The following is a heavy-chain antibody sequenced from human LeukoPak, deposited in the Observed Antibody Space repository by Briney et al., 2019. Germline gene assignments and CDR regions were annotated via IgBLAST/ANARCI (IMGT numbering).Heavy chain of an antibody. CDR1: GFTFTSYD. V-gene: IGHV1-8*01. Sequence: ASVKVSCKASGFTFTSYDINWVRQASGQGLEWMGWMNPNNGNTGYAQKFQGRVTMTRNTSISTAYMELRGLRSEDTAVYYCVRDGEGAAISVNYWFDPWGQGTLVTVSS. D-gene: IGHD2-2*02. CDR2: MNPNNGNT. J-gene: IGHJ5*02. CDR3: VRDGEGAAISVNYWFDP.